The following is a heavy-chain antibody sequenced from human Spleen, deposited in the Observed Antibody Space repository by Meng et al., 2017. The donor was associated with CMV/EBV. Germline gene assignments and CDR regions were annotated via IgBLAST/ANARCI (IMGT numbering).Heavy chain of an antibody. Sequence: ASVKVSCKASGYTFTGQYIYWVRQAPGQGLEWVGMINPSGGSTSYAPKFQGRVTVTSDTSTSTVYMELSSLRSDDTAVYYCAGARGAFGVVISWFDPWGQGTLVTVSS. CDR1: GYTFTGQY. V-gene: IGHV1-46*01. CDR3: AGARGAFGVVISWFDP. J-gene: IGHJ5*02. D-gene: IGHD3-3*01. CDR2: INPSGGST.